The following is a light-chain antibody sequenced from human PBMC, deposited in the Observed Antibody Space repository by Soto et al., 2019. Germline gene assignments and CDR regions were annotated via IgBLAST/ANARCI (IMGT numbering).Light chain of an antibody. J-gene: IGKJ3*01. CDR2: AAY. CDR1: QSISSY. CDR3: QQSYSTPFT. V-gene: IGKV1-39*01. Sequence: DLQMTQSPSSLSASVGDRVTITCRASQSISSYLNWYQQKPGKAPKLLIYAAYTLQSGVPSRFSGSESGTDFTLTISNLQPEDFATYYCQQSYSTPFTCGPGTKVDIK.